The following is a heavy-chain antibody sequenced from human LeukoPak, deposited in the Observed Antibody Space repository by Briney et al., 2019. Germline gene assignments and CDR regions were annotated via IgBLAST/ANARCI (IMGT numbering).Heavy chain of an antibody. CDR2: ISGSGSDT. CDR3: AKDIRARGIAVAGRIDY. D-gene: IGHD6-19*01. Sequence: GGSLRLSCVGSGFSFSIYGMSWVRRAPGKGLEWVSTISGSGSDTYYADSVKGRFTISRDNSKNTVFVQMNSLRAEDTAIYYCAKDIRARGIAVAGRIDYWGQGTLVTVSS. CDR1: GFSFSIYG. J-gene: IGHJ4*02. V-gene: IGHV3-23*01.